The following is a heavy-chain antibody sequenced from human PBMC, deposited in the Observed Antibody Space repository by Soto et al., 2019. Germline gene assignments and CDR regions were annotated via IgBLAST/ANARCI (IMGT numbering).Heavy chain of an antibody. J-gene: IGHJ4*02. D-gene: IGHD6-13*01. CDR1: GGSTSSSSYY. V-gene: IGHV4-39*01. CDR3: ATNLFSGYSSSWYYFDY. Sequence: SETLSLTCTVSGGSTSSSSYYWGWIRQPPGKGLEWIGSIYYSGSTYYNPSLKSRVTISVDTSKNQFSLKLSSVTAADTAVYYCATNLFSGYSSSWYYFDYWGQGTLVTVSS. CDR2: IYYSGST.